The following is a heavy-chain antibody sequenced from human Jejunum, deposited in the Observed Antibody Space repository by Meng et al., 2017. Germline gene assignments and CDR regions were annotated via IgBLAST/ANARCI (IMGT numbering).Heavy chain of an antibody. CDR3: ARPRRDGYNGRYYFDY. CDR1: GYSFTTYA. J-gene: IGHJ4*02. D-gene: IGHD5-24*01. Sequence: ASVKVSCKASGYSFTTYAMNWLRQAPGQGLEWMGWINTDTRNPTYAQDFTGRFVFSLDTSVSTAYLQINSLKVEDTAVYYCARPRRDGYNGRYYFDYWGQGTLVTVSS. V-gene: IGHV7-4-1*02. CDR2: INTDTRNP.